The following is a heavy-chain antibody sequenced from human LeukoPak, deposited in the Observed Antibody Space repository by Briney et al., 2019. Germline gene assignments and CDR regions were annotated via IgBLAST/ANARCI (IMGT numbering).Heavy chain of an antibody. J-gene: IGHJ5*02. Sequence: SETLSLTCAVYGGSFSGYYWSWIRQPPGKGLEWIGEINHSGSTNYNPSLKSRVTISVDTSKNQFSLKLSSVTAADTAVYYCARDDGGYDSWGQGTLVTVSS. CDR2: INHSGST. CDR3: ARDDGGYDS. D-gene: IGHD3-3*01. CDR1: GGSFSGYY. V-gene: IGHV4-34*01.